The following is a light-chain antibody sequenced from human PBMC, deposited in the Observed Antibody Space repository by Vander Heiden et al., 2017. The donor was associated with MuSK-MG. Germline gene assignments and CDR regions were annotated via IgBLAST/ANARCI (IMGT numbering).Light chain of an antibody. J-gene: IGKJ3*01. CDR3: QQYNSYLFT. Sequence: DIQTTQSPSTLSASVGDRVTITCRASQSISSWLAWYQQKPGNAPKLLIYKASSLESGVPSRFSGSGSGTEFTLSISSLQPDDFATYYCQQYNSYLFTFGPGTKVDIK. V-gene: IGKV1-5*03. CDR2: KAS. CDR1: QSISSW.